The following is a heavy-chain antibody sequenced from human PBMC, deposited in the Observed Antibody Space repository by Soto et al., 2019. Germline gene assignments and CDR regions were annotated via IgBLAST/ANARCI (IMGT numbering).Heavy chain of an antibody. J-gene: IGHJ4*02. D-gene: IGHD4-17*01. CDR2: IYWDDDK. CDR1: GFSLRKSGVA. CDR3: ALLTTGGFYFDY. Sequence: QITLKESGPTLVKPTQTLTLTCTFSGFSLRKSGVAVGWIRQPPGKALEWLALIYWDDDKRYSPSLKSRLTITKDTSKNQLVLTMTHMDPVDTATYYFALLTTGGFYFDYWGQGNLVTVSS. V-gene: IGHV2-5*02.